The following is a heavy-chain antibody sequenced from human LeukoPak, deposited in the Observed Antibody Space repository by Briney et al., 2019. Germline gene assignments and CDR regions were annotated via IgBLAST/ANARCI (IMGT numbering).Heavy chain of an antibody. D-gene: IGHD2-15*01. V-gene: IGHV3-48*04. CDR2: ISSSGSTI. CDR3: ARDTLVVAATLVDY. CDR1: GFTFSSYW. J-gene: IGHJ4*02. Sequence: PGGSLRLSCAASGFTFSSYWMSWVRQAPGKGLGWVSYISSSGSTIYYADSVKGRFTISRDNAKNSLYLQMNSLRAEDTAVYYCARDTLVVAATLVDYWGQGTLVTVSS.